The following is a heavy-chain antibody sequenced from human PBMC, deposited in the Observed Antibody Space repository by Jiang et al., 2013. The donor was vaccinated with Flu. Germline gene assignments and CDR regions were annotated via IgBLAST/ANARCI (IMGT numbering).Heavy chain of an antibody. CDR3: ARGQLRFLEWSNNFDY. CDR2: ISYDGRNK. Sequence: QLVESGGGVVQPGRSLRLSCAASGFTFSNYAMHWVRQAPGKGLEWVAVISYDGRNKHYADSVKGRFSISRDNSKNTLYLQMNSLRVEDTSVYYCARGQLRFLEWSNNFDYWGQGTLVTVSS. V-gene: IGHV3-30*04. CDR1: GFTFSNYA. J-gene: IGHJ4*02. D-gene: IGHD3-3*01.